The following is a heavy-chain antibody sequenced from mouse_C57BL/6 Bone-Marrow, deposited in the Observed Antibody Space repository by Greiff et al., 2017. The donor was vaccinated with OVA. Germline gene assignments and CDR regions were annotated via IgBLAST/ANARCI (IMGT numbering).Heavy chain of an antibody. CDR3: TNYGISLYAMDY. D-gene: IGHD1-1*01. Sequence: VQLKESGAELVRPGASVKLSCTASGFNIKDDYMHWVKQRPEQGLEWIGWIDPENGDTEYASKFQGKATITADTSSNTAYLQLSSLTSEDTAVYYCTNYGISLYAMDYWGQGTSVTVSS. CDR2: IDPENGDT. V-gene: IGHV14-4*01. J-gene: IGHJ4*01. CDR1: GFNIKDDY.